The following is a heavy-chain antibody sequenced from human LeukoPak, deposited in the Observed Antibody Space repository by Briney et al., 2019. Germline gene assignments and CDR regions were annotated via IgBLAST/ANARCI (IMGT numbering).Heavy chain of an antibody. D-gene: IGHD2-2*01. J-gene: IGHJ5*02. CDR3: ARVTDIVVVPDHNWFDP. V-gene: IGHV4-38-2*01. CDR1: GYSISSGYY. Sequence: SETLSLTCDVSGYSISSGYYWGWIRQPPGKGLEWIGSIYHSGSTYYNPSLKSRVTISVDTSKNQFSLKLSSVTAADTAVYYCARVTDIVVVPDHNWFDPWGQGTLVTVSS. CDR2: IYHSGST.